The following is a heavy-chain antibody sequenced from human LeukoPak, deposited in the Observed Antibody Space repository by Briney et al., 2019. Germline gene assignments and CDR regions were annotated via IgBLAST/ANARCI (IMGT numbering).Heavy chain of an antibody. CDR1: GYTFTSYG. V-gene: IGHV1-69*06. CDR2: IIPIFGTA. J-gene: IGHJ6*04. D-gene: IGHD5-12*01. Sequence: ASVKVSCKASGYTFTSYGISWVRQAPGQGLEWMGGIIPIFGTANYAQKFQGRVTITADKSTSTAYMELSSLRSEDMAVYYCASRGYSDSVGYGMDVWGKGTTVTVSS. CDR3: ASRGYSDSVGYGMDV.